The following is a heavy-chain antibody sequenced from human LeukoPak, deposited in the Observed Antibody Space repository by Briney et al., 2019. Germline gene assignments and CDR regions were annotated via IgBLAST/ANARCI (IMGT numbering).Heavy chain of an antibody. D-gene: IGHD2-15*01. J-gene: IGHJ4*02. CDR1: GGSISSGGYS. V-gene: IGHV4-30-2*01. CDR2: IYHSGST. Sequence: SETLSLTCAVSGGSISSGGYSWSWIRQPPGKGLEWIGYIYHSGSTYYNPSLKSRVTISVDRSKNQFSLKLSSVTAADTAVYYCASIYCSGGSCYFDYWGQGTLVTVSS. CDR3: ASIYCSGGSCYFDY.